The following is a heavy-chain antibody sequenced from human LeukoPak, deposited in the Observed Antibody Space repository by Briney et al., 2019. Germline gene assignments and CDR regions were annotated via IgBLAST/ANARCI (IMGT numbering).Heavy chain of an antibody. CDR3: ARSAGYSSGWYWRGYYFDY. CDR2: INHSGST. Sequence: SETLSLTCAVYGGSFSGYYWSWIRQPPGKGLEWIGEINHSGSTNYNPSLKSRVTISVDTSKNQFSLKLSSVTAADTAVYYCARSAGYSSGWYWRGYYFDYWVQGTLVTVSS. J-gene: IGHJ4*02. CDR1: GGSFSGYY. D-gene: IGHD6-19*01. V-gene: IGHV4-34*01.